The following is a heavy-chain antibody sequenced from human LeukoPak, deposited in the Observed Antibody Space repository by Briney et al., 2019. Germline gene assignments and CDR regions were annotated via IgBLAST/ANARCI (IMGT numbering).Heavy chain of an antibody. CDR1: GYTLTELS. V-gene: IGHV1-24*01. D-gene: IGHD3-9*01. CDR3: ARDPGQYYDILTGYYIPYYFDY. Sequence: ASVKVSCKVSGYTLTELSMHWVRQAPGKGLEWMGGFDPEDGETIYAQKFQGRVTMTEDTSTDTAYMELSSLRPEDTAVYYYARDPGQYYDILTGYYIPYYFDYWGQGTLVTVSS. CDR2: FDPEDGET. J-gene: IGHJ4*02.